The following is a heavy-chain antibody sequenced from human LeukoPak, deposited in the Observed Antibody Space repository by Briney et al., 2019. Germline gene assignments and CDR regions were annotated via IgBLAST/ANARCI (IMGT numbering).Heavy chain of an antibody. Sequence: GGSLRLSCAASGFTFSSYNMNWVRQAPGKGLEWVSSISSSSSYIYYTDSVKGRFTISRDNAKNSLYLQMNSLRADDTAIYYCARVSLGAAAGTSRWGQGTLVTVPS. J-gene: IGHJ4*02. CDR2: ISSSSSYI. D-gene: IGHD6-13*01. CDR1: GFTFSSYN. V-gene: IGHV3-21*01. CDR3: ARVSLGAAAGTSR.